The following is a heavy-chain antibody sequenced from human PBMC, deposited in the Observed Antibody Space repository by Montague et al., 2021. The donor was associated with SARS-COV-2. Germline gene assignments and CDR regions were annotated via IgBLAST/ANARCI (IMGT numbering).Heavy chain of an antibody. V-gene: IGHV4-39*01. CDR1: GGSVTSGGNY. J-gene: IGHJ4*02. D-gene: IGHD6-13*01. CDR3: TSGFSSWWAAGV. Sequence: SETLSLTCTVSGGSVTSGGNYWGWIRQSPGKGLEWIGSVRASGSSYYNPSLNSRVTIFVDSSNNQVSLKMRSVTDADTAVYFCTSGFSSWWAAGVWGQGTLVTVSS. CDR2: VRASGSS.